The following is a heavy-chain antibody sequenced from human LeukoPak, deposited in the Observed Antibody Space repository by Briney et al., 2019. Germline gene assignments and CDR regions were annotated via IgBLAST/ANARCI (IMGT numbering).Heavy chain of an antibody. Sequence: SETLSLTCTVSGGSISSYYWSWIRQPPGKGLEWIGYIYSSGRTKYNPSLKSRLTISEDTSKNQFSLKLTSVTAADTAVYYCARGNLANDGSGYYDNWFDPWGQGTLVTVSS. D-gene: IGHD3-22*01. V-gene: IGHV4-59*01. CDR1: GGSISSYY. CDR3: ARGNLANDGSGYYDNWFDP. CDR2: IYSSGRT. J-gene: IGHJ5*02.